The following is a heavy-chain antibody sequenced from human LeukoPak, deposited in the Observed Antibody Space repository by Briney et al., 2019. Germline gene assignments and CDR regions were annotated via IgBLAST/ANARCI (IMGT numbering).Heavy chain of an antibody. V-gene: IGHV4-4*07. D-gene: IGHD2-8*01. CDR3: ARDRCEGYCTSFDS. J-gene: IGHJ5*01. Sequence: ASETLSLTCTVSGGSISNYYWSWIRQPAGKGLGWIGRIHSSGSTNYNPSLKSRVTISVDKSKNQFSLRLSSVIAADTAVYFCARDRCEGYCTSFDSWGQGTLVTVSS. CDR2: IHSSGST. CDR1: GGSISNYY.